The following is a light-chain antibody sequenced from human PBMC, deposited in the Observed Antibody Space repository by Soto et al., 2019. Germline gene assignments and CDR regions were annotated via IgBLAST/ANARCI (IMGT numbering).Light chain of an antibody. CDR3: QQYNGFWT. CDR1: QSISGS. J-gene: IGKJ1*01. Sequence: DIQMTQSPSTLSASVGDRVTITCRASQSISGSLAWYQQKPGKAPKLLLYEASNLKSGVPSRFSGSGSGTEYTLTISSLQPDDFASYYCQQYNGFWTFGQGTKVEIK. V-gene: IGKV1-5*03. CDR2: EAS.